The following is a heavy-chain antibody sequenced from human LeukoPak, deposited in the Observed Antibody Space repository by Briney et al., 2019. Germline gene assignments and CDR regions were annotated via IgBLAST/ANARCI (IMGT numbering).Heavy chain of an antibody. CDR2: ISTYNGDT. V-gene: IGHV1-18*01. Sequence: ASVKVSCKASGYTFRNYAISWVRQAPGQGLELMGWISTYNGDTKYAQTLQGRVTMTTDSSTSTAYMELRSLRSDDTAVYYCARGPTVTIFDYWGQGTLVTVSS. CDR3: ARGPTVTIFDY. D-gene: IGHD4-17*01. J-gene: IGHJ4*02. CDR1: GYTFRNYA.